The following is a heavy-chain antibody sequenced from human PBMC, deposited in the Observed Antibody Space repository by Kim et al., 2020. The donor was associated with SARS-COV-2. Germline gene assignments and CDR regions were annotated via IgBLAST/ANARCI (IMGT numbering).Heavy chain of an antibody. CDR3: ASDYGGNSVRHIDY. J-gene: IGHJ4*02. D-gene: IGHD4-17*01. Sequence: ANSGKGRFTISRDNSKNTLYLQMNSLRAEDTAVYYCASDYGGNSVRHIDYWGQGTLVTVSS. V-gene: IGHV3-30*01.